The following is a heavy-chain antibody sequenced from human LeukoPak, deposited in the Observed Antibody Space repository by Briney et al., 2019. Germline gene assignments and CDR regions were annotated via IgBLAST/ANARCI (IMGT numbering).Heavy chain of an antibody. Sequence: PGGSLRLSCAASGFTFSDYYMSWIRQAPGKGLELISYISSSGSTISYADSVKGRFTISRDNAKNSLYLQMNSLRDEDTAVYYCARVRDGYSRGMDVWGQGTTVTVSS. CDR2: ISSSGSTI. J-gene: IGHJ6*02. CDR3: ARVRDGYSRGMDV. CDR1: GFTFSDYY. D-gene: IGHD5-24*01. V-gene: IGHV3-11*04.